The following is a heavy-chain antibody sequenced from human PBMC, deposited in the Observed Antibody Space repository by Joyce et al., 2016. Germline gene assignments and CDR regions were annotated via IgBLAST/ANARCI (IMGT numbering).Heavy chain of an antibody. CDR1: GASISSGAYY. CDR3: ARGCSNTICYEAYSYYGMDV. V-gene: IGHV4-31*11. Sequence: QVQLQESGPGLVHPSQTLSLTCAVSGASISSGAYYWSWVRQHPGKALEGIGYIYSRGNPYYNPSLKSRVSTSVDTSKNQFSLTLSSGTAADTAVYYCARGCSNTICYEAYSYYGMDVWGQGTTVTVSS. CDR2: IYSRGNP. J-gene: IGHJ6*02. D-gene: IGHD2-2*01.